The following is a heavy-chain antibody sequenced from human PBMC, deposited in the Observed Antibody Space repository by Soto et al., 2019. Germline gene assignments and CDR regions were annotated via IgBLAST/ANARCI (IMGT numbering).Heavy chain of an antibody. Sequence: QVTLKESGPVLVKPTETLTLTCTVSGFSLSTARMGVSWIRQPPGKALEWLAHIFSNDEKSYSPSLKRRLTIHKDTSQSQVVLTMTNMDPVDTATYYCARISGYSYGYPSPVDYWGQGTLVTVSS. J-gene: IGHJ4*02. CDR1: GFSLSTARMG. D-gene: IGHD5-18*01. CDR2: IFSNDEK. CDR3: ARISGYSYGYPSPVDY. V-gene: IGHV2-26*01.